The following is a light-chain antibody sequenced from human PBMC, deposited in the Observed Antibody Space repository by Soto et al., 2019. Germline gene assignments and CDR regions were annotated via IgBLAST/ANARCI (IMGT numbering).Light chain of an antibody. CDR3: QQYNSYLWT. CDR1: QRISSW. Sequence: DSHLTQSPSTLSASVVDGVTITCRASQRISSWLAWYRQKPGKAPKLLIYDAFSLESGGPSRFSGSGSGTEFTLPISSLQPDDFATYYCQQYNSYLWTFGQGNKVDIK. J-gene: IGKJ1*01. CDR2: DAF. V-gene: IGKV1-5*01.